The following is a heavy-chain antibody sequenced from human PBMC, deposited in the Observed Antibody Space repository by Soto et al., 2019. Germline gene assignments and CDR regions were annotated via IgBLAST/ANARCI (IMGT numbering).Heavy chain of an antibody. J-gene: IGHJ4*02. CDR1: GYTFTGYY. Sequence: ASVKVSCKASGYTFTGYYMRWVRQAPGQGLEWMGWINPNSGGTNYAQKFQGRVTMTRDTSISTAYMELSRLRSDDTAVYYCAXGERRVRLWFGEPTIDYWGQGTLVTVSS. D-gene: IGHD3-10*01. CDR3: AXGERRVRLWFGEPTIDY. V-gene: IGHV1-2*02. CDR2: INPNSGGT.